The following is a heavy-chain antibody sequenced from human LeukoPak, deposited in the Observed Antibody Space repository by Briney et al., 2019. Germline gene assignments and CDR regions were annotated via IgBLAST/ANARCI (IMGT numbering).Heavy chain of an antibody. CDR3: ARLSGYSYGSPGTNWFDP. CDR1: GGSISSYY. J-gene: IGHJ5*02. CDR2: IYYSGCT. D-gene: IGHD5-18*01. V-gene: IGHV4-59*08. Sequence: PSETLSLTCTVSGGSISSYYWSWIRQPPGKGLEWIGYIYYSGCTNYNPSLKSRVTISVDTSKNQFSLKLSSVTAADTAVYYCARLSGYSYGSPGTNWFDPWGQGTLVTVSS.